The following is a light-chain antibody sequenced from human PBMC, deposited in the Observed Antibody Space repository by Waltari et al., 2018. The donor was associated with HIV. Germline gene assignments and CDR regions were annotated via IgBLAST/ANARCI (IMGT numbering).Light chain of an antibody. Sequence: QPVLTQSSSASASLGSSVKLTCTLSSGHSGHFIAWRQQHPGKAPRFLMKVDACGGIYNKGSGVPDRFSGSSSGPDRYLTISNRQLEDEADYYCETWDINTWVFGGGTKLTVL. V-gene: IGLV4-60*02. CDR1: SGHSGHF. J-gene: IGLJ3*02. CDR3: ETWDINTWV. CDR2: VDACGGIY.